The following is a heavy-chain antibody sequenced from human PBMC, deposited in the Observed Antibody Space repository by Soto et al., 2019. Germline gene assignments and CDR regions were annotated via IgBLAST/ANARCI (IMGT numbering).Heavy chain of an antibody. Sequence: EVQLLESGGDLVQPGGSLRLSCAASGFTFSSYSMNWVRQAPGKGLEWVSAIGGSGGNTFYADSVKGRFTISRDNSKNTLFLQMHSLRAEDTAIYYCAMLNSGSYSYHGMDVWGQGTTVTVSS. J-gene: IGHJ6*02. CDR3: AMLNSGSYSYHGMDV. CDR2: IGGSGGNT. CDR1: GFTFSSYS. V-gene: IGHV3-23*01. D-gene: IGHD1-26*01.